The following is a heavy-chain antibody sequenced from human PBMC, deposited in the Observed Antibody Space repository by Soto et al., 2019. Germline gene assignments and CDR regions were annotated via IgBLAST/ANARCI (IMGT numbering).Heavy chain of an antibody. D-gene: IGHD2-15*01. CDR2: ISYDGSNK. CDR1: GFTFSSYA. CDR3: ARGVVVAAPYFDY. J-gene: IGHJ4*02. Sequence: QVQLVESGGGVVQPGRSLRLSCAASGFTFSSYAMHWVRQAPGKGLEWVAVISYDGSNKYYADSVKGRFTISRDNSKNTLYLQMNSLRAEDPAVYYCARGVVVAAPYFDYWGQGTLVTVSS. V-gene: IGHV3-30-3*01.